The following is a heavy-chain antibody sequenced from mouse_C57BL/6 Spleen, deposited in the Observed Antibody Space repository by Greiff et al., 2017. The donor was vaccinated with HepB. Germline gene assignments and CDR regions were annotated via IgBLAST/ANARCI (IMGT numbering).Heavy chain of an antibody. CDR1: GYTFTDYN. CDR2: INPNNGGT. Sequence: VQLQHSGPELVKPGASVKMSCKASGYTFTDYNMHWVKQSHGKSLEWIGYINPNNGGTSYNQKFKGKATLTVNKSSSTAYMELRSLTSEDSAVYYCARDYYGSSSPRFAYWGQGTLVTVSA. D-gene: IGHD1-1*01. J-gene: IGHJ3*01. CDR3: ARDYYGSSSPRFAY. V-gene: IGHV1-22*01.